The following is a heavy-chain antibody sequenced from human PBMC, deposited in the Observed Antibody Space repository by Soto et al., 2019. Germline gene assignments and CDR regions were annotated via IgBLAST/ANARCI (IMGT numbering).Heavy chain of an antibody. CDR1: GYTFTSYA. J-gene: IGHJ3*02. V-gene: IGHV1-3*01. CDR3: ASRGDLLLKEQQLDAFDI. Sequence: ASVKVSCKASGYTFTSYAMHWVRQAPGQRLEWMGWINAGNGNTKYSQKFQGRVTITRDTSAGTAYMELSSLRSEDTAVYYCASRGDLLLKEQQLDAFDIWGQGTMVTVSS. CDR2: INAGNGNT. D-gene: IGHD6-13*01.